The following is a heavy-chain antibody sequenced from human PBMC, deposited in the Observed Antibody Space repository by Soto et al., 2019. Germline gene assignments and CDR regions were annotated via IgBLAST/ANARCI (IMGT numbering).Heavy chain of an antibody. V-gene: IGHV3-30*18. CDR3: AKEYSSSSSYFDY. Sequence: QVQLVESGGGMVQPGRSLRLSCAASGFTFSSYGMHWVRQAPGKGLEWVAVISYDGSNKYYADSVKGRFTISRDNSKNTLYLQMNSLRAEDTAVYYCAKEYSSSSSYFDYWGQGTLVTVSS. CDR1: GFTFSSYG. CDR2: ISYDGSNK. J-gene: IGHJ4*02. D-gene: IGHD6-6*01.